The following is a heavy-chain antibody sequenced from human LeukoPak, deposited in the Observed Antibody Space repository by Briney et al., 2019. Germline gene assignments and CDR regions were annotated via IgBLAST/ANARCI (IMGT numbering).Heavy chain of an antibody. J-gene: IGHJ4*02. D-gene: IGHD1-26*01. CDR3: ARAIGGATRSWSHFDY. CDR1: GGSISSGGYY. Sequence: PSETLSLTCTVSGGSISSGGYYWSWIRQHPGKGLEWIGYIYYSGSTYYNPSLKSRVTISVETSKNQFSLKLSSVTAADTAVYYCARAIGGATRSWSHFDYWGRGTLVTVSS. V-gene: IGHV4-31*03. CDR2: IYYSGST.